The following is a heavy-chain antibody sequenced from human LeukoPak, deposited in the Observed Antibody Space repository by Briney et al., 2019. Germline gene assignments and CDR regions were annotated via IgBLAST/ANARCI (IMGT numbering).Heavy chain of an antibody. V-gene: IGHV1-8*01. CDR2: MNPNSGNT. CDR1: GDTLTELS. Sequence: ASVKVSCKISGDTLTELSTHWVRQAPGQGLEWMGWMNPNSGNTGYAQKFQGRVTMTRNTSISTAYMELSSLRSEDTAVYYCARLVVMEDYYYYMDVWGKGTTVTVSS. CDR3: ARLVVMEDYYYYMDV. J-gene: IGHJ6*03. D-gene: IGHD2-8*01.